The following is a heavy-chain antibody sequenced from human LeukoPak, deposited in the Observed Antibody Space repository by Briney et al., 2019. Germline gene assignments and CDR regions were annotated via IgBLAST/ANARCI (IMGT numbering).Heavy chain of an antibody. V-gene: IGHV1-2*02. CDR2: INPNSGGT. Sequence: ASVKVSCKASGYTFTGYYMHWVRQAPGQGLEWMGWINPNSGGTNYAQKFQGRVTMTRDTSISTAYMELSSLRAEDTAVYCCARVTLYYYYGMDVWGQGTTVTVSS. CDR3: ARVTLYYYYGMDV. CDR1: GYTFTGYY. D-gene: IGHD4-23*01. J-gene: IGHJ6*02.